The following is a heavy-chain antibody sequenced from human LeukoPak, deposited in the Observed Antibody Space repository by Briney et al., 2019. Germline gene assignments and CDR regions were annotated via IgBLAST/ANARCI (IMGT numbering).Heavy chain of an antibody. D-gene: IGHD3-10*01. Sequence: SETLSLTCTVSGGSISSSSYYWGWIRQPPGKGLEWIGSIYYSGSTYYNPSLKGRVTISVDTSKIQFSLKLISVTAADTAVYYCARHGGDIDYWGQGTLVTVSS. CDR3: ARHGGDIDY. CDR1: GGSISSSSYY. CDR2: IYYSGST. J-gene: IGHJ4*02. V-gene: IGHV4-39*01.